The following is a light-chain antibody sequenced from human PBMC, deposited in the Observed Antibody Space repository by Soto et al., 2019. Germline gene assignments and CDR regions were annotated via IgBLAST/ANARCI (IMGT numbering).Light chain of an antibody. J-gene: IGLJ1*01. Sequence: QSALTQPASVSGSPGQSIAISCTGSSSDVGGYNYVSWYQQHPGKAPKLMIFEVSNRPSGVSNRFSGSKSDNTASLTISGLQGEDEADYYCSSYTSSGTCVFGPGTKLTVL. CDR3: SSYTSSGTCV. CDR1: SSDVGGYNY. V-gene: IGLV2-14*01. CDR2: EVS.